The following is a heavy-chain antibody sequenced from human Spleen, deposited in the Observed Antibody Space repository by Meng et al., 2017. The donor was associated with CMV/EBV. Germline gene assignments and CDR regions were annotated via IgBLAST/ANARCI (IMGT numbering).Heavy chain of an antibody. CDR2: IRYDGSNE. D-gene: IGHD3-22*01. Sequence: GESLKISCAASGFIFRSYGMHWVRQAPGKGLEWVTFIRYDGSNEYYADSVKGRFTISRDNSKNTLYLQMNGLRDEDTAVYYCAKDRRIMYYYDTYYFDSWGQGTLVTVSS. CDR3: AKDRRIMYYYDTYYFDS. J-gene: IGHJ4*02. V-gene: IGHV3-30*02. CDR1: GFIFRSYG.